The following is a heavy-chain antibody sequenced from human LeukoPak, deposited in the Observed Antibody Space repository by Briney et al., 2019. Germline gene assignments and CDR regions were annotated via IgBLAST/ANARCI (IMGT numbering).Heavy chain of an antibody. Sequence: GGSLRLSCAASGFTFNNFAVHWVRQAPGKGLVWVSRINSDGSSTSYADSVKGRFTISRDNAKNTLYLQMNSLRAEDTAVYYCARDYDSSGHWGQGTLVTVSS. CDR1: GFTFNNFA. CDR2: INSDGSST. D-gene: IGHD3-22*01. CDR3: ARDYDSSGH. J-gene: IGHJ4*02. V-gene: IGHV3-74*01.